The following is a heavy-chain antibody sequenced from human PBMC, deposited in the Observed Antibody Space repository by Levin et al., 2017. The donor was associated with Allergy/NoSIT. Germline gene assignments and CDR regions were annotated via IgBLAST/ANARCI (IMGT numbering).Heavy chain of an antibody. CDR3: AKYHHSEDYGMDV. CDR1: GFTFTTYA. J-gene: IGHJ6*02. V-gene: IGHV3-23*01. Sequence: SGGSLRLSCAASGFTFTTYAMSWVRQASGKGLEWVSAVRAGGEITYHADTVKGRFTISRDNSKNTVYLQMNNLRVEDTARYYCAKYHHSEDYGMDVWGQGTMVTVSS. CDR2: VRAGGEIT. D-gene: IGHD1-14*01.